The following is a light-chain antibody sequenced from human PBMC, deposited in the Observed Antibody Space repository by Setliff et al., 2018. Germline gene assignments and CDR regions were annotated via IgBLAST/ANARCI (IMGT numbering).Light chain of an antibody. Sequence: QSVLTQPASVSGSPGQTIILSCTGTGSDVGGYGYISWYQLHPVKVPKLMIYDVINRPSGVSDRFSGSRSGNTASLTISGLQAEDEATYYCISYLYSQTLYVFGTGTKVTVL. V-gene: IGLV2-14*03. CDR2: DVI. CDR1: GSDVGGYGY. J-gene: IGLJ1*01. CDR3: ISYLYSQTLYV.